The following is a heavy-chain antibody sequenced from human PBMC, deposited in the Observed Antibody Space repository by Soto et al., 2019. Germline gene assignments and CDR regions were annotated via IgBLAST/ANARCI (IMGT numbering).Heavy chain of an antibody. CDR3: ASWDGRITTAFFSGPFDI. J-gene: IGHJ4*02. D-gene: IGHD3-10*01. Sequence: PGGSLRLSCAASGFTVSSNYMSSVRQAPGKGLEWVSVIYSGGSAYYAGSVKGRFTISRDNTKNTLYLQMNSLRPEDTSVYYCASWDGRITTAFFSGPFDIWGQGTLVNVSS. V-gene: IGHV3-66*02. CDR2: IYSGGSA. CDR1: GFTVSSNY.